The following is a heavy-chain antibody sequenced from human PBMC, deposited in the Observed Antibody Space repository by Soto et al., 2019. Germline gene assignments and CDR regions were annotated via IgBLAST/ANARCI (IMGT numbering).Heavy chain of an antibody. D-gene: IGHD2-2*01. CDR3: ARDDPRSYCSSTSCTGHGMDV. J-gene: IGHJ6*02. CDR2: IKQDGREK. Sequence: EVQLVESGGGLVQPGGSLRLSCAASGFTFSSYWMSWVRQAPGKGLEWVANIKQDGREKYYVDSVKGRFTISRDNAKNSLYLQMNGLRAEDTAVYYCARDDPRSYCSSTSCTGHGMDVWGQGTTVTVSS. V-gene: IGHV3-7*03. CDR1: GFTFSSYW.